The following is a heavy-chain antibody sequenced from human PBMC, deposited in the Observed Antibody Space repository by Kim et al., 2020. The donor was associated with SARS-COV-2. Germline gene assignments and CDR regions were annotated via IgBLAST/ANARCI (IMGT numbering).Heavy chain of an antibody. V-gene: IGHV3-9*01. CDR2: ISWNSGSI. CDR1: GFTFDDYA. Sequence: GGSLRLSCAASGFTFDDYAMHWVRQAPGKGLEWVSGISWNSGSIGYADSVKGRFTISRDNAKNSLYLQMNSLRAEDTALYYCAKNVLRFLEWSSGYMDVWGKGTTVTVSS. J-gene: IGHJ6*03. D-gene: IGHD3-3*01. CDR3: AKNVLRFLEWSSGYMDV.